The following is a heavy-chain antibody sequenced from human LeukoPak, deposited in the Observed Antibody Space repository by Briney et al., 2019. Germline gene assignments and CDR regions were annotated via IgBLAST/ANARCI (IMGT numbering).Heavy chain of an antibody. J-gene: IGHJ6*02. CDR2: INHSGST. D-gene: IGHD3-16*01. CDR3: ARASYVNYGMDV. V-gene: IGHV4-34*01. CDR1: GFTVSSIH. Sequence: GSLRLSCAASGFTVSSIHMVWIRQPPGKGLEWIGEINHSGSTNYNPSLKSRVTISVDTSKNQFSLKLSSVTAADTAVYYCARASYVNYGMDVWGQGTTVTVSS.